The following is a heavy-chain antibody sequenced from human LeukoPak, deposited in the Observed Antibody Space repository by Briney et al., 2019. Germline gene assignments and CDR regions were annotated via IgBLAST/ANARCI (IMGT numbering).Heavy chain of an antibody. D-gene: IGHD3-22*01. CDR2: ISSSSSTI. Sequence: PGGSLRLSCAASGFTFSSYSMNWVRQAPGKGLKWVSYISSSSSTIHYADSVKGRFTISRDNAKNSLYLQMNSLRAEDTAVYYCARVGRITMIVVAAGIDYWGQGTLVTVSS. CDR3: ARVGRITMIVVAAGIDY. J-gene: IGHJ4*02. CDR1: GFTFSSYS. V-gene: IGHV3-48*01.